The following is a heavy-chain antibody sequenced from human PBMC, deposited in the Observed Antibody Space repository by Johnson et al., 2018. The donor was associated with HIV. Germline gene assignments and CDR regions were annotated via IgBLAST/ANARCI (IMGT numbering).Heavy chain of an antibody. CDR2: ISSSGSTI. Sequence: VQLVESGGGLVQPGGSLRLSCAASGFTFNDYGMHWVRQAPGKGLEWVSYISSSGSTIYYADSVKGRFTISRDNANNTLYVQMNSLRAEDTAVYYCARSYSGNSAFDIWGQGTMVTVSS. CDR1: GFTFNDYG. V-gene: IGHV3-48*03. D-gene: IGHD1-26*01. CDR3: ARSYSGNSAFDI. J-gene: IGHJ3*02.